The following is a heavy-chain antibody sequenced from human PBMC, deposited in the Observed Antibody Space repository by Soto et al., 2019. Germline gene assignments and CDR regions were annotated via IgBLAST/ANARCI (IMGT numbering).Heavy chain of an antibody. J-gene: IGHJ4*02. D-gene: IGHD3-9*01. CDR2: IYHTGSA. CDR1: GYSIRSGYY. Sequence: SETLSLTCAVSGYSIRSGYYWAWIRQPPGKGLEWVGNIYHTGSAYYKPSLMSRVTMSVDTSTNHFSLKLTSVTAADTAVYYCARVRWLSEYDILTGYYIFDQWGRGTLVTVSS. V-gene: IGHV4-38-2*01. CDR3: ARVRWLSEYDILTGYYIFDQ.